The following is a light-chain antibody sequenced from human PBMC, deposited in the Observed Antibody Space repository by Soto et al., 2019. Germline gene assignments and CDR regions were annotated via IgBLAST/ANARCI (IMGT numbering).Light chain of an antibody. V-gene: IGKV3-20*01. CDR2: GAS. J-gene: IGKJ3*01. CDR1: QSISNSY. CDR3: QQYGSSRFT. Sequence: EIVFTQSPGTLSLSPGERATLSCRASQSISNSYLAWYQQKPGQAPRLLVYGASSRATGIPDRFSGSGSGTDFTLTISRLEPEDFAMYYCQQYGSSRFTFGPGTKLDVK.